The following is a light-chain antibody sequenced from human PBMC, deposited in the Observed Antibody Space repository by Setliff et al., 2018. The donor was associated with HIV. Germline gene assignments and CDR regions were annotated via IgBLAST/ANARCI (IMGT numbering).Light chain of an antibody. J-gene: IGLJ1*01. CDR3: SSYTSSSTYV. V-gene: IGLV2-14*01. Sequence: QSVLAQPASVSGSPGQSITTSCTGTSSDIGGYNYVSWYQQHPGKAPKLMIYDASKRPSGVSNRFSGSKSGNTASLTISGLQAEDEAAYYCSSYTSSSTYVFATGTKVTVL. CDR1: SSDIGGYNY. CDR2: DAS.